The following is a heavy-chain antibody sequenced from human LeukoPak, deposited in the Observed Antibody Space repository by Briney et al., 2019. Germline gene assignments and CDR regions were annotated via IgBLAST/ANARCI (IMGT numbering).Heavy chain of an antibody. J-gene: IGHJ6*03. CDR2: IYYSGST. Sequence: SETLSLTCTVSGGSISSSSYYWGWIRQPPGKGLEWIGSIYYSGSTYYNPSLKSRVTISVDTSKNQFSLKLSSVTAADTAVYYCARFGGSGSYYYYYYYMDVWGKGPRSPSP. CDR1: GGSISSSSYY. CDR3: ARFGGSGSYYYYYYYMDV. V-gene: IGHV4-39*07. D-gene: IGHD3-10*01.